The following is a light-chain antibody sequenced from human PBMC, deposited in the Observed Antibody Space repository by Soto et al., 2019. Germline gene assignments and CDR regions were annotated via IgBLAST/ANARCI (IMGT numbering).Light chain of an antibody. J-gene: IGKJ1*01. V-gene: IGKV1-39*01. CDR3: QQSYSTPWT. Sequence: DIQMTQSPSSLSDSVGDRVTITFRASQSISSYLNWYQQKPGTAPKLLIYAASSLQSGVPSRFSGSGSGTDFPLTISRLQPEDFTTYYCQQSYSTPWTFGQGTKVDIK. CDR2: AAS. CDR1: QSISSY.